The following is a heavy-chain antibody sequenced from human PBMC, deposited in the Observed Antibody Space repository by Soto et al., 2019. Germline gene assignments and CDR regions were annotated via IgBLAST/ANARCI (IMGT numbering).Heavy chain of an antibody. CDR2: ISYDGSNK. J-gene: IGHJ6*02. D-gene: IGHD1-26*01. CDR1: GFTFSSYG. CDR3: AKPLGGSYYYGMDV. Sequence: PGGSLRLSCAASGFTFSSYGMHWVRQAPGKGLEWVAVISYDGSNKYYADSVKGRFTISRDNSKNTLYLQMNSLRAEDTAVYYCAKPLGGSYYYGMDVWGQGTTVTVSS. V-gene: IGHV3-30*18.